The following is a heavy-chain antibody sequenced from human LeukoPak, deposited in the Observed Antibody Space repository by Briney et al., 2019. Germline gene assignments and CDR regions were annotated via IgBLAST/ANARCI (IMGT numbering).Heavy chain of an antibody. CDR3: ARWGNNKILDY. CDR2: IWYDGSEK. J-gene: IGHJ4*02. Sequence: GRSLRLSCAASGFTFSSHGMHWVRQAPGKGLEWVAVIWYDGSEKYYADSVKGRFIISRDNSKNMLYLQMNSLRAVDTAVYYCARWGNNKILDYWGQGTLVTVSS. CDR1: GFTFSSHG. V-gene: IGHV3-33*08. D-gene: IGHD7-27*01.